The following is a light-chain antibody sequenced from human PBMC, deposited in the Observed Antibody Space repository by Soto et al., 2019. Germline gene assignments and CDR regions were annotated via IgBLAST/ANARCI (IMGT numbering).Light chain of an antibody. CDR1: SSDVGAYNY. J-gene: IGLJ1*01. CDR3: CSYAGTYTYV. CDR2: DVS. Sequence: QPLLTHPRSISGAPGQSGTISCTGTSSDVGAYNYVSWYQQHPGEAPKLMIYDVSKRPSGVPDRFSGSNSGNTASLTISGLQAEDEADYYCCSYAGTYTYVFGTGTKVTAL. V-gene: IGLV2-11*01.